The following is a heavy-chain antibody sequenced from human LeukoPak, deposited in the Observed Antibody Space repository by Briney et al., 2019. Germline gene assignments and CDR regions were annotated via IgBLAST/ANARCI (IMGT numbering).Heavy chain of an antibody. CDR1: GFTFDDYG. CDR2: INWNGGST. CDR3: ARTRFNYYMDV. J-gene: IGHJ6*03. V-gene: IGHV3-20*04. D-gene: IGHD3-16*01. Sequence: GSLRLSCAASGFTFDDYGMSWVRQAPGKGPEWVSGINWNGGSTGYADSVKGRFTISRDNAKNSLYLQMNSLRAEDTALYYCARTRFNYYMDVWGKGTTVTVSS.